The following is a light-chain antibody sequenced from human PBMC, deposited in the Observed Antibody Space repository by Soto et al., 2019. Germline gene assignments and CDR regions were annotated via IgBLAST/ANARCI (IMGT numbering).Light chain of an antibody. V-gene: IGKV1-12*01. CDR1: QGINRW. CDR2: GAS. Sequence: DIQMTQSPSSVYASGGERVTLTCRASQGINRWLAWYQQKPGKAPKVLIYGASTLQSEVPSRFSGSGSGTDFTLTITSLQPEDFATYYCQQSYGTPITFGQGTRLEIK. CDR3: QQSYGTPIT. J-gene: IGKJ5*01.